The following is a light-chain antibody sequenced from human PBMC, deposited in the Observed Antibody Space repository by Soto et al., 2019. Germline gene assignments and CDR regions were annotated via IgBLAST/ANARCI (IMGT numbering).Light chain of an antibody. V-gene: IGLV2-8*01. Sequence: QSALTQPPSASGSPGQSVTISCAGTSSDVGAYNYVSWYQQHPGKAPKPIISEVNKRPSGVPDRFSGSKSGNTASLTVSGLQPEDEADYYCSSYGGPNNSNYVFGTGTKLTVL. CDR2: EVN. J-gene: IGLJ1*01. CDR3: SSYGGPNNSNYV. CDR1: SSDVGAYNY.